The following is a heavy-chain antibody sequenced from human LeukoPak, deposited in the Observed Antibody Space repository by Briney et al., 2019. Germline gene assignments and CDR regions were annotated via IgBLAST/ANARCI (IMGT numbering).Heavy chain of an antibody. Sequence: GGSLRLPCAASGFTFNSYAMAWVRQAPEKGLVWVSSITDSGISTYYADSVKGRFTISRDNSKNTLYLQMNSLGAEDTAVYYCAKGLRGSYDYRGQGTLVTVSS. D-gene: IGHD1-26*01. J-gene: IGHJ4*02. CDR3: AKGLRGSYDY. V-gene: IGHV3-23*01. CDR1: GFTFNSYA. CDR2: ITDSGIST.